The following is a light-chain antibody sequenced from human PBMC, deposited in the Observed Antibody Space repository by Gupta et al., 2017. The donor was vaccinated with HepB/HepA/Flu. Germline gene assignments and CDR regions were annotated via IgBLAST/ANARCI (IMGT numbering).Light chain of an antibody. J-gene: IGKJ2*01. V-gene: IGKV3D-20*01. Sequence: DIVLTQSPATLSLSPGERATLSCRARQSVSSNYIAWYQQKPGQAPRLLIYVASTRATGIPDRCSGSGAGTHFTLTISRLEPEDVAVYHCQQYGDPVYTFGQGTKLEIK. CDR2: VAS. CDR3: QQYGDPVYT. CDR1: QSVSSNY.